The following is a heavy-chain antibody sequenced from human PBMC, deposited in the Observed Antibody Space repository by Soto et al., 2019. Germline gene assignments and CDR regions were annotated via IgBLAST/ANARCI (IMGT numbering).Heavy chain of an antibody. V-gene: IGHV3-23*01. J-gene: IGHJ5*02. CDR3: ATDIVVVVAATPPGFDH. CDR2: ISGSGGST. D-gene: IGHD2-15*01. CDR1: GFTFSSYA. Sequence: GGSLRLSCAASGFTFSSYAMSWVRQAPGKGLEWVSAISGSGGSTYYADSVKGRFTISRDNSKNTLYLQMNSLRAEDTAVYYCATDIVVVVAATPPGFDHWGQGTLVTVSS.